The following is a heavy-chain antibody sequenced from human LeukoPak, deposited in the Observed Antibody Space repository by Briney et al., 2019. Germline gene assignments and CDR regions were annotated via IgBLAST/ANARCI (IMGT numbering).Heavy chain of an antibody. CDR3: ARQGLDGDYVDY. CDR2: IDPSDSYT. CDR1: GYSFTSYW. Sequence: GESLKISCKGSGYSFTSYWINWVRQMPGKGLEWMGRIDPSDSYTNYSPSFQGHVTISTDKPISTAYLQWSSLKASDTDMYYCARQGLDGDYVDYWGQGTLVTVSS. V-gene: IGHV5-10-1*01. D-gene: IGHD4-17*01. J-gene: IGHJ4*02.